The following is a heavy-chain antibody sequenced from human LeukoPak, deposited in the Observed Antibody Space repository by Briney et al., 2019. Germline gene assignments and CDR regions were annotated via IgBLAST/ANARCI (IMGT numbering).Heavy chain of an antibody. D-gene: IGHD1-7*01. CDR1: GFTFSSYG. Sequence: GRSLRLSCAASGFTFSSYGMHWVRQAPGKGLEWVAVIWYDGSNKYYADSVKGRFTISRDNSKNTPYLQMNSLRAEDTAVYYCARDGPQLELLDYWGQGTLVTVSS. J-gene: IGHJ4*02. CDR2: IWYDGSNK. CDR3: ARDGPQLELLDY. V-gene: IGHV3-33*01.